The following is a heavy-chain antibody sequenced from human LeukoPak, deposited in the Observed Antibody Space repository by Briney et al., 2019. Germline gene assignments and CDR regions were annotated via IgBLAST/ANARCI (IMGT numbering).Heavy chain of an antibody. J-gene: IGHJ4*02. D-gene: IGHD3-10*01. CDR1: GGSFSGYY. V-gene: IGHV4-34*01. CDR2: INHSGST. Sequence: PSETLSLTCAVYGGSFSGYYWSWIRQPPGKGLEWIGEINHSGSTNYNPSLKSRVTISVDTSKNQFSLKLSSVTAADTAVYYCARSSGEFDYWGQGTLVTVSS. CDR3: ARSSGEFDY.